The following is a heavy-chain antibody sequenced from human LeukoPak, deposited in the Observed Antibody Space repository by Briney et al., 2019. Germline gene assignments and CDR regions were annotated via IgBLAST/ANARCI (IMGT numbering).Heavy chain of an antibody. CDR2: IRYDGRNK. V-gene: IGHV3-30*02. CDR3: ARALATLYYFDY. J-gene: IGHJ4*02. D-gene: IGHD6-6*01. Sequence: QAGGSLRLSCAASGFTFSTYGMHWVRQAPGKGLEWVAFIRYDGRNKYYADSVKGRFTISRDNSKNTLYLQMNSLRAEDTAVYYCARALATLYYFDYWGQGTLVTVSS. CDR1: GFTFSTYG.